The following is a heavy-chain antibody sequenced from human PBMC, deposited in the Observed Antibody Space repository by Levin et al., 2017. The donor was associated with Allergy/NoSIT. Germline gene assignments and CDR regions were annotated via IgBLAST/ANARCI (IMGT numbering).Heavy chain of an antibody. CDR3: TIDVAAQGGGEMDF. J-gene: IGHJ4*02. CDR1: GFTFSSAW. D-gene: IGHD3-16*01. CDR2: IRSKTSGETT. Sequence: SGGSLRLSCTASGFTFSSAWMIWVRQTQGKGLEWVGRIRSKTSGETTEYAATVEGRFTISRDDSKNTVYMQMNSLTTEDTAVYYCTIDVAAQGGGEMDFWGQGTLVTVSS. V-gene: IGHV3-15*01.